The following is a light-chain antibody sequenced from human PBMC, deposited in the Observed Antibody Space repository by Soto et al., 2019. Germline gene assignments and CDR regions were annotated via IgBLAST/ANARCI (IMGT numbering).Light chain of an antibody. Sequence: IVMTHWPCSLSLSPGEGRTLDCRASEPVXKNYLAWHPQQPGQAPRLRTYATSRSATGSPDRLSGGGSGTDFTPTISRLEPDYIAGFYCQQYAEATITFGQGTRLEIK. CDR3: QQYAEATIT. CDR1: EPVXKNY. CDR2: ATS. V-gene: IGKV3-20*01. J-gene: IGKJ5*01.